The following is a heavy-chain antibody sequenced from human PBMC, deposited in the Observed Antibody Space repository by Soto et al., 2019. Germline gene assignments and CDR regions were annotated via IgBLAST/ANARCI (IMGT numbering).Heavy chain of an antibody. Sequence: SETLSLTCPVSGASITNFYWSWVRQSATKGLEWIGRIYSRGSTDYNPSLKSRVTMSIDTSKNQFSLTLTSVTAADTAVYFCAKGGAYYFDSWGQGMLVTVSS. CDR2: IYSRGST. V-gene: IGHV4-4*07. CDR3: AKGGAYYFDS. CDR1: GASITNFY. J-gene: IGHJ4*02. D-gene: IGHD3-16*01.